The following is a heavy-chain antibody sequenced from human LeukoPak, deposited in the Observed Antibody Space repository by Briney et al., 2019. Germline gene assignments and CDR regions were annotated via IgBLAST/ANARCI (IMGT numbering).Heavy chain of an antibody. CDR1: GFTFSSYS. D-gene: IGHD6-13*01. CDR2: ISSSSSYI. Sequence: PGGSLRLSCAASGFTFSSYSLNRVRQAPGKGLEWVSSISSSSSYIYYADSVKGRFTISRDNAKNTLYLQMNSLRAEDTAVYYCAKSLPGSSWFLPAEYFQHWGQGTLVTVSS. J-gene: IGHJ1*01. CDR3: AKSLPGSSWFLPAEYFQH. V-gene: IGHV3-21*04.